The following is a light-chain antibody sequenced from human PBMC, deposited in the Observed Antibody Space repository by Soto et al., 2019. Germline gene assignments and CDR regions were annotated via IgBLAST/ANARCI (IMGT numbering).Light chain of an antibody. J-gene: IGLJ2*01. CDR3: AAWDDSLNGPV. CDR1: SSNIGSNT. V-gene: IGLV1-44*01. Sequence: QSVLTQSPSASGTPGQRVTISCSGGSSNIGSNTVSWYQQLPGAAPKLLIYISNERPSGVPDRFSGSKSGTSASLAISGLQSEDEAEYYCAAWDDSLNGPVFGGGTQLTVL. CDR2: ISN.